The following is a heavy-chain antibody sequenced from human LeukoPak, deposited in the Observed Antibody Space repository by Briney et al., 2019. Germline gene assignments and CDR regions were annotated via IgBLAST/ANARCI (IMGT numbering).Heavy chain of an antibody. CDR2: IKQDGSEK. V-gene: IGHV3-7*01. Sequence: GGSLRLSCTASGFTFRNYWMSWVRQAPGKGLEWVANIKQDGSEKYYVDSVKGRFTISRDNAKNSLYLQMNSLRAEDTAVYYCATYCSGGSCYDYWGQGTLVTVSS. CDR3: ATYCSGGSCYDY. D-gene: IGHD2-15*01. CDR1: GFTFRNYW. J-gene: IGHJ4*02.